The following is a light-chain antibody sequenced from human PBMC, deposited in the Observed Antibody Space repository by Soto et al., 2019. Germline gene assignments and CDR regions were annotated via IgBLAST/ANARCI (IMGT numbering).Light chain of an antibody. CDR3: SAWDDSLNGRSV. J-gene: IGLJ1*01. V-gene: IGLV1-44*01. CDR1: SSNIGSNT. CDR2: SDN. Sequence: LRQPPSASGTPGPRVPISCSGNSSNIGSNTVNWYQHLPGTAPKLLIYSDNQRPSGVPDRFSGSKSGTSASLAISGLQSEDEADYYCSAWDDSLNGRSVFGTGTKVTVL.